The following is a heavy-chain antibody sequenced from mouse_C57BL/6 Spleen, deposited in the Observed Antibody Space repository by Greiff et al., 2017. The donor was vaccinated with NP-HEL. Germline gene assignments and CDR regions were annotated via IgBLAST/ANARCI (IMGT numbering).Heavy chain of an antibody. CDR1: GYTFTSYG. D-gene: IGHD1-1*01. J-gene: IGHJ2*01. V-gene: IGHV1-81*01. Sequence: QVQLQQSGAELARPGASVKLSCKASGYTFTSYGIRWVKQRTGQGLEWIGEFYPSSGSTYYNEKFKGKATLTADKSSSTAYMELRSLTSEDSAVYFFARAVDYYGSNYPFDYWGKGTTLTVSS. CDR3: ARAVDYYGSNYPFDY. CDR2: FYPSSGST.